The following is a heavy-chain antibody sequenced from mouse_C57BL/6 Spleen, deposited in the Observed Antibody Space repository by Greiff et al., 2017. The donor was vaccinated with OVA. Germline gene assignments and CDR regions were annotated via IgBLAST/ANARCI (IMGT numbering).Heavy chain of an antibody. J-gene: IGHJ4*01. Sequence: VQLQQSGAELVRPGASVTLSCKASGYTFTDYEMHWVKQTPVHGLEWIGAIDPETGGTAYNQKFKGKAILTADKSSSTAYMELRSLTSEDSAVYYCTRWGYGNFYAMDYWGQGTSVTVSS. D-gene: IGHD2-1*01. CDR3: TRWGYGNFYAMDY. CDR2: IDPETGGT. CDR1: GYTFTDYE. V-gene: IGHV1-15*01.